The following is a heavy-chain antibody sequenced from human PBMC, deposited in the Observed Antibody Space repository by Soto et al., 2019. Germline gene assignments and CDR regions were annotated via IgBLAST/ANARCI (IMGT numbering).Heavy chain of an antibody. CDR3: ARGMQQPSYYYGIDV. CDR2: INPNSGGT. V-gene: IGHV1-2*02. CDR1: GYTFTGYY. J-gene: IGHJ6*02. Sequence: ASVKVSCKASGYTFTGYYMHWVRQAPGQGLEWMGWINPNSGGTNYAQKFQGRVTMTRDTSISTAYMELSRLRSDDTAEYYCARGMQQPSYYYGIDVWGQGTTVTVSS. D-gene: IGHD6-13*01.